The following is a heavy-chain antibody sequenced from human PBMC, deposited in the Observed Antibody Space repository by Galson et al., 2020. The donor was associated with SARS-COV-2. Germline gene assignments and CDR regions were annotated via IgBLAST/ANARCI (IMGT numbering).Heavy chain of an antibody. D-gene: IGHD3-22*01. V-gene: IGHV1-3*01. J-gene: IGHJ4*02. CDR1: GYTFTSYA. CDR2: INAGNGNT. CDR3: ARADYYDSVPLDY. Sequence: ASVKVSCTASGYTFTSYAMHWVRQAPGQRLEWMGWINAGNGNTKYSQKFQGRVTITRDTSASTAYMELSRLRSDDTAVYYCARADYYDSVPLDYWGQGTLVTVSS.